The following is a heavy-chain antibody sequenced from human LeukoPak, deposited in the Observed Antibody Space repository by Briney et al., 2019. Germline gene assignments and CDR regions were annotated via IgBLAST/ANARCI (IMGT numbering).Heavy chain of an antibody. CDR2: INPNNGRT. Sequence: ASVKVSFKASGYTFSDSYIHWVRQAPGQGLEWMGRINPNNGRTDYAQKFQDRVTMTRDTSISTAYMELSRLKSDDTAVYYCAREGCTGGTCYSPPYWGQGPLVAVPS. CDR1: GYTFSDSY. CDR3: AREGCTGGTCYSPPY. J-gene: IGHJ4*02. V-gene: IGHV1-2*02. D-gene: IGHD2-15*01.